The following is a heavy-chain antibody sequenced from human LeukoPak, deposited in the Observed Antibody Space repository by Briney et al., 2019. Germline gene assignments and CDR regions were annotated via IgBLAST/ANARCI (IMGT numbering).Heavy chain of an antibody. V-gene: IGHV3-53*01. CDR3: TRTFLSGDGYKVGYFDY. CDR1: GFTVSNNY. Sequence: GGSLRLSCAASGFTVSNNYMNWVRQPPGKGLEWLSIIYSGGSTYYADSVKGRFTISRDNSKNTLFLQMNSLTAEDTAMYYCTRTFLSGDGYKVGYFDYWGQGTLVTVSS. J-gene: IGHJ4*02. CDR2: IYSGGST. D-gene: IGHD5-24*01.